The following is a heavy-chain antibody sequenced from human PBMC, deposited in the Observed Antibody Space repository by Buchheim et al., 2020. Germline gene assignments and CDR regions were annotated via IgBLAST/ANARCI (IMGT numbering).Heavy chain of an antibody. CDR1: GFVFSRYG. J-gene: IGHJ6*02. D-gene: IGHD3-10*01. Sequence: QVQLVESGGGVVQPGRSLRLSCAASGFVFSRYGMHWVRQAPGKGLEWVAVISYDGTNKYYADSVKGRFTISRDDSKNTLYLQMDSLRAEDTAFYYCAKEYYKQGRYYYGMDAWGQGTT. V-gene: IGHV3-30*18. CDR3: AKEYYKQGRYYYGMDA. CDR2: ISYDGTNK.